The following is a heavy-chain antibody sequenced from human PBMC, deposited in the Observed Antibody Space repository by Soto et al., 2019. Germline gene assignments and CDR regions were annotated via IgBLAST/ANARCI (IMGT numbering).Heavy chain of an antibody. CDR1: GGSIISGDYY. CDR3: AKGSDQLPDNWFDP. J-gene: IGHJ5*02. V-gene: IGHV4-30-4*01. Sequence: SETLSLTCTVSGGSIISGDYYWSWIRQPPGKGLAWIGYISASESTYYNPSLKSRATTSLDTSKNQLSLLLTSMTAADTAVYYCAKGSDQLPDNWFDPWGQGTLVTVPQ. D-gene: IGHD2-2*01. CDR2: ISASEST.